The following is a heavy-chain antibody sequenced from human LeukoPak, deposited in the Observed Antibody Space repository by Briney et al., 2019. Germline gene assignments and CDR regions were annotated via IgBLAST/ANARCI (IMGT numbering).Heavy chain of an antibody. V-gene: IGHV4-4*08. CDR2: IYSSGST. CDR3: AREFGVVPAAYTDY. D-gene: IGHD2-2*01. J-gene: IGHJ4*02. CDR1: GGSISYYY. Sequence: SETLSLTCTVSGGSISYYYWNWIRQPPGKGLEWIGYIYSSGSTNYNPSLKSRVTISLDTSKNQFSLKLSSVTAADTAVYYCAREFGVVPAAYTDYWGQGTLVTVSS.